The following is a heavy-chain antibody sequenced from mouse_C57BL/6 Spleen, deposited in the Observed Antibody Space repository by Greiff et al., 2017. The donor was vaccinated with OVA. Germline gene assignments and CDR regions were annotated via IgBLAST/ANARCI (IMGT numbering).Heavy chain of an antibody. V-gene: IGHV1-50*01. CDR2: IDPSDSYT. CDR3: ARRVGRGAMDY. CDR1: GYTFTSYW. D-gene: IGHD4-1*01. Sequence: QVQLQQPGAELVKPGASVKLSCKASGYTFTSYWMQWVKQRPGQGLEWIGEIDPSDSYTNSNQKFKGKATLTVDTSSSTAYMQLSSLTSEDSAVYYCARRVGRGAMDYWGQGTSVTVSS. J-gene: IGHJ4*01.